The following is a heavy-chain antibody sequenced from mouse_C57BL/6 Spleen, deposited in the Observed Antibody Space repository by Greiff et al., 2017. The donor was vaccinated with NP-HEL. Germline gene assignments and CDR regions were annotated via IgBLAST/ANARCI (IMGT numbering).Heavy chain of an antibody. Sequence: QVQLQQSGAELVRPGASVTLSCKASGYTFTDYEMHWVKQTPVHGLEWIGAIDPETGGTAYNQKFKGKAILTADKSSSTAYMELRSLTSEDSAVYYGTREGGYGNGFAYWGQGTLVTVSA. CDR1: GYTFTDYE. V-gene: IGHV1-15*01. CDR3: TREGGYGNGFAY. CDR2: IDPETGGT. J-gene: IGHJ3*01. D-gene: IGHD2-1*01.